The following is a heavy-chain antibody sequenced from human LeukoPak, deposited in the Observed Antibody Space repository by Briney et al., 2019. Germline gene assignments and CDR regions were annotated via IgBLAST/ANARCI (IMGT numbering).Heavy chain of an antibody. CDR1: GGSISSSSYY. CDR2: IYYSGSA. CDR3: ARGTIYDSSGYQRPYDAFDI. J-gene: IGHJ3*02. V-gene: IGHV4-39*07. Sequence: SETLSLTCTVSGGSISSSSYYWGWIRQPPGKGLEWIGGIYYSGSAYYNPSLKSRVTISVDTSKNQFSLKLSSVTAADTAVYYCARGTIYDSSGYQRPYDAFDIWGQGTMVTVSS. D-gene: IGHD3-22*01.